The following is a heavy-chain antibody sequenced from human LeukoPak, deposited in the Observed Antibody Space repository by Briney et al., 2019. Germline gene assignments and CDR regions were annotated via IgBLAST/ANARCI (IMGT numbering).Heavy chain of an antibody. CDR2: VDDGGNT. J-gene: IGHJ4*02. CDR3: ARDRFATTTWDSTFDY. V-gene: IGHV4-59*01. D-gene: IGHD5-24*01. Sequence: PSETLSLTCTVSEGPMRIYNWNWVRQPPGKGLEWIGYVDDGGNTDYNPSFESRVTMSIDTSKKLFSLMLTSVTTADTAVYYCARDRFATTTWDSTFDYWGQGILVTVSS. CDR1: EGPMRIYN.